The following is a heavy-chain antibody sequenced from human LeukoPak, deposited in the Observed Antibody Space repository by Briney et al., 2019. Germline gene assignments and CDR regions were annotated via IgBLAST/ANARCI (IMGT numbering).Heavy chain of an antibody. V-gene: IGHV3-21*01. CDR1: GFTFSSYS. Sequence: GGSLRLSCAASGFTFSSYSMNWVPQAPGKGLERVSSISSSGSYIYYADSVKGRFTISRDNAKNSLYLQMNSLRAEDTAVYYCARDLGYYDSSGYSYFDYWGQGALVTVSS. CDR3: ARDLGYYDSSGYSYFDY. D-gene: IGHD3-22*01. CDR2: ISSSGSYI. J-gene: IGHJ4*02.